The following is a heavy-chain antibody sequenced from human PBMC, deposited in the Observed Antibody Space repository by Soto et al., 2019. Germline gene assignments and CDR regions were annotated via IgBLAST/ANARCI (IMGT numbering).Heavy chain of an antibody. CDR1: GFTFTSSA. D-gene: IGHD2-15*01. J-gene: IGHJ6*02. CDR3: AAGLGYCSGGSCHYGMDV. Sequence: ASVKVSCKASGFTFTSSAMQWVRQARGQRLEWIGWVVVGSGNTNYAQKFQERVTITRDMSTSTAYMELSSLRSEDTAVYYCAAGLGYCSGGSCHYGMDVWGQGTTVTVSS. CDR2: VVVGSGNT. V-gene: IGHV1-58*02.